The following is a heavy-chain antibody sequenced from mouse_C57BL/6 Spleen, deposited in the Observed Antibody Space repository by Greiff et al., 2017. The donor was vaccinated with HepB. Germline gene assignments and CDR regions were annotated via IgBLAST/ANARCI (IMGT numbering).Heavy chain of an antibody. V-gene: IGHV10-1*01. Sequence: EVQLVESGGGLVQPKGSLKLSCAASGFSFNTYAMNWVRQAPGKGLEWVARIRSKSNNYATYYADSVKDRFTISRDDSESMLYLQMNNLKTEDTAMYYSVRQRGYYDYDAPYFDYWGQGTTLTVSS. CDR1: GFSFNTYA. D-gene: IGHD2-4*01. CDR2: IRSKSNNYAT. CDR3: VRQRGYYDYDAPYFDY. J-gene: IGHJ2*01.